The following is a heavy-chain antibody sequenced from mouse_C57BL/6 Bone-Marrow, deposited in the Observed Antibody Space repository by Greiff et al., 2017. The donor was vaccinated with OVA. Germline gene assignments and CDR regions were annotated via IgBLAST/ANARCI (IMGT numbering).Heavy chain of an antibody. CDR1: GYTFTSYG. D-gene: IGHD2-10*02. CDR2: IYPRSGNT. V-gene: IGHV1-81*01. CDR3: ARGYGNDEGYAMDY. J-gene: IGHJ4*01. Sequence: VQLQQSGAELARPGASVKLSCKASGYTFTSYGISWVKQRTGQGLEWIGEIYPRSGNTYYNEKFKGKATLTADKSSSTAYMELRSLTSEDSAVYFCARGYGNDEGYAMDYWGQGTSVTVSS.